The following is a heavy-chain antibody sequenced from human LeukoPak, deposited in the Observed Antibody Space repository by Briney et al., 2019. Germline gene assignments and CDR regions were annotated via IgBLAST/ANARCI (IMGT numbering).Heavy chain of an antibody. CDR1: GFTFSSYT. CDR2: ISYDGSNK. J-gene: IGHJ4*02. V-gene: IGHV3-30-3*01. Sequence: PGGSLRLSCAASGFTFSSYTMHWVRQAPGKGLEWVAVISYDGSNKYYADSVKGRFTISRDTSKNTLYLQMHSLRAEDTAVYYCAREGGHGYNLSYWGQRTLVTVSS. CDR3: AREGGHGYNLSY. D-gene: IGHD5-24*01.